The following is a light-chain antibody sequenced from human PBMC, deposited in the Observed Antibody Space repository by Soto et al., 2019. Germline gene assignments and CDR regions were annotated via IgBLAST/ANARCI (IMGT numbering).Light chain of an antibody. CDR1: NSDVGGYNY. J-gene: IGLJ2*01. Sequence: QSALTQPASVSGSPGQSITISCTGTNSDVGGYNYVSWYQQHPGKAPKLMIYDVNDRPSGFSNRFSGSKSGNTASLTISGLQADDEADYYCSSYTSTNTLWVFGGGTKLTVL. CDR2: DVN. V-gene: IGLV2-14*01. CDR3: SSYTSTNTLWV.